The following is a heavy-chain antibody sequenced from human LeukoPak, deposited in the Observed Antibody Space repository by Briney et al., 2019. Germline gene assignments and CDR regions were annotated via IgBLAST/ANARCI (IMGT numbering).Heavy chain of an antibody. Sequence: ASVKVSCKASGYTFTGYYMHWVRQAPGQGLEWMGWINPNSGGTNYAQKFQGRVTMTRDTSISTAYMELSRLRSDDTAVYYCARGKCSSTSCYGSYYYYGMDVWGQGTTVTVYS. D-gene: IGHD2-2*01. V-gene: IGHV1-2*02. CDR3: ARGKCSSTSCYGSYYYYGMDV. J-gene: IGHJ6*02. CDR2: INPNSGGT. CDR1: GYTFTGYY.